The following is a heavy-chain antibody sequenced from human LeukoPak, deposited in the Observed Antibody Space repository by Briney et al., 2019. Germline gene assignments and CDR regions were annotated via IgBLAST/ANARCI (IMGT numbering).Heavy chain of an antibody. CDR2: IIPIFGTA. D-gene: IGHD2-15*01. V-gene: IGHV1-69*13. CDR3: ARQGCSGGSCYEDYYYGMDV. Sequence: ASVKVSCTASGGTFSSYAISWVRQAPGQGLEWMGGIIPIFGTANYAQKFQGRVTITADESTSTAYMELSSLRSEDTAVYYCARQGCSGGSCYEDYYYGMDVWGQGTTVTVSS. CDR1: GGTFSSYA. J-gene: IGHJ6*02.